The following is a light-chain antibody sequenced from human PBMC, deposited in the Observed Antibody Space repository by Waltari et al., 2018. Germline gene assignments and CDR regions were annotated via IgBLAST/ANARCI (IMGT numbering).Light chain of an antibody. CDR3: QQSNSFPPT. J-gene: IGKJ4*01. V-gene: IGKV1-12*01. CDR1: QDIGNS. CDR2: SAS. Sequence: DIQMTQSSSSVTAAVGDTLTITCRASQDIGNSLAWYQQKAGKAPKSLIYSASNLQSGVPSKFNGSGSGTDFTLTISSLQTEDFASYYCQQSNSFPPTFGGGTKVEI.